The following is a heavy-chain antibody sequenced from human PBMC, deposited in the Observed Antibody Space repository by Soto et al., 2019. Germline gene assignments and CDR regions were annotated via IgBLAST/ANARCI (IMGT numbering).Heavy chain of an antibody. Sequence: PSETLSLTCDVYGGSSSDYYSSWIRQPPGKGLEWIGEIHFSGTINYNPSLMSRVTISIDTSKNQFSLELRSVTAADTAFYYCARGRDLYKTGNCWGQGTPVTVSS. J-gene: IGHJ4*02. D-gene: IGHD1-1*01. CDR3: ARGRDLYKTGNC. V-gene: IGHV4-34*01. CDR2: IHFSGTI. CDR1: GGSSSDYY.